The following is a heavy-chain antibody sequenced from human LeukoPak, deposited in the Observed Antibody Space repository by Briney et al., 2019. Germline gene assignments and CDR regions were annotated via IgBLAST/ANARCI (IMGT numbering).Heavy chain of an antibody. Sequence: SETLSLTCTVSGGSISSYYWSWVRQPPGKGLEWIGYIYYSGSTNYNPSLKSRVTISVDTSKNQFSLKLSSVTAADTAVYYCARDPGGYSSSFFDYWGQGTLVTVSS. J-gene: IGHJ4*02. CDR1: GGSISSYY. CDR3: ARDPGGYSSSFFDY. D-gene: IGHD6-13*01. V-gene: IGHV4-59*01. CDR2: IYYSGST.